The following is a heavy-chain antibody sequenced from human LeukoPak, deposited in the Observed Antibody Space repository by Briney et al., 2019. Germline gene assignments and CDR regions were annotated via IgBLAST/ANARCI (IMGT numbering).Heavy chain of an antibody. V-gene: IGHV4-59*01. CDR1: GGSISSYY. Sequence: SETLSLTCTVSGGSISSYYWSWIRQPPGKGLEWIGYIYYSGSTNYNPSLRSRVTISVDTSKNQFSLKLSSVTAADTAVYYCAGGRRDAFDIWGQGTMVTVSS. CDR2: IYYSGST. J-gene: IGHJ3*02. CDR3: AGGRRDAFDI.